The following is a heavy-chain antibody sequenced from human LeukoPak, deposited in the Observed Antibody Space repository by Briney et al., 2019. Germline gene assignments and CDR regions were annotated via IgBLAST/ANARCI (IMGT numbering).Heavy chain of an antibody. D-gene: IGHD6-13*01. Sequence: SETLSLTCTVSGDSISTYYWSWIRQPAGKGLEWIGRIYTSGGTNYNPSLKSRVTISVDTSKNQFSLKLSSVTAADTAVYYCARASSSWYNNWFDPWGQGTLVTVSS. CDR2: IYTSGGT. J-gene: IGHJ5*02. CDR1: GDSISTYY. CDR3: ARASSSWYNNWFDP. V-gene: IGHV4-4*07.